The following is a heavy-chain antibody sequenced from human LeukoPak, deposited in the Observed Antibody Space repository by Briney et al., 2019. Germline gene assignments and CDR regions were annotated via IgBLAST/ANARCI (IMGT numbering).Heavy chain of an antibody. J-gene: IGHJ4*02. CDR1: GFTFSSYA. Sequence: GGSLRLSWAASGFTFSSYAMSWVRQAPGKGLEWVSAISGSGGSTYYADSVKGRFTISRDNSKNTLYLQMNSLRAEDTAVYYCANLYGSGSYLVYWGQGTLVTVSS. CDR2: ISGSGGST. CDR3: ANLYGSGSYLVY. V-gene: IGHV3-23*01. D-gene: IGHD3-10*01.